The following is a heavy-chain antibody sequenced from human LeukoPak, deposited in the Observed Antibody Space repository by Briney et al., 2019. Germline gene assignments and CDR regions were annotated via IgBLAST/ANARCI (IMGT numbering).Heavy chain of an antibody. D-gene: IGHD3-3*01. CDR1: GFTVSSNY. V-gene: IGHV3-53*01. J-gene: IGHJ6*03. Sequence: GGSLRLSCAASGFTVSSNYMSWVRQAPGKGLEWVSVIYSGGSTYYADSVKGRFTISRDNSKNTLYLQMNSLRAEDTAVYYCARSLYDFWSGLKPNYYMDVWGKGTTVTVSS. CDR2: IYSGGST. CDR3: ARSLYDFWSGLKPNYYMDV.